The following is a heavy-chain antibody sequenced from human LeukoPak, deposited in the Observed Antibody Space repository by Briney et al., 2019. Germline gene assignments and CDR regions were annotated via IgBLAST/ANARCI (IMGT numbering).Heavy chain of an antibody. D-gene: IGHD5-18*01. CDR1: GFTFSSYG. V-gene: IGHV3-33*01. CDR2: IWYDGSNK. J-gene: IGHJ6*03. CDR3: ARETYSYGLNYMDV. Sequence: GGSLRLPCAASGFTFSSYGMHWVRQAPGKGLEWVAVIWYDGSNKYYADSVKGRFTISRDNSKNTLYLQMNSLRAEDTAVYYCARETYSYGLNYMDVWGKGTTVTVSS.